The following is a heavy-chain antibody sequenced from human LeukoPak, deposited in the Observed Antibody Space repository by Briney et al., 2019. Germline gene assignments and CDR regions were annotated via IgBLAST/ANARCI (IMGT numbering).Heavy chain of an antibody. D-gene: IGHD1-26*01. Sequence: SETLSLTCTVSGGSISNYFWNWIRQSPGKRLEWIGFVYNGGSTNYNPSLKSRVTMSVDTSKNQISLKMSYVTAADTAMYYCARERSGSYYRWYFDLWGRGTLVTVSS. J-gene: IGHJ2*01. CDR2: VYNGGST. V-gene: IGHV4-59*01. CDR1: GGSISNYF. CDR3: ARERSGSYYRWYFDL.